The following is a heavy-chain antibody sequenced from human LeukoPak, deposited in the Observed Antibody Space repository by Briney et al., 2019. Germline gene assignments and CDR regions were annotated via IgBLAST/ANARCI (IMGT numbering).Heavy chain of an antibody. D-gene: IGHD3-10*01. CDR1: GFTVSSNY. CDR3: AREDYYGSGGHGAFDI. J-gene: IGHJ3*02. Sequence: GGSLRLSCAASGFTVSSNYMSWVRQAPGKGLEWVSVIYSGGSTYYADSVKGRFTISRDNSKNTLYLQMNSLRAEDTAVYYCAREDYYGSGGHGAFDIWGQGTMVTVSS. CDR2: IYSGGST. V-gene: IGHV3-66*01.